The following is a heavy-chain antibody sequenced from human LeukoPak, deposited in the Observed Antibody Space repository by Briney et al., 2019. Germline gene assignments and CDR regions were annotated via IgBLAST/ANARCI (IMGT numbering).Heavy chain of an antibody. CDR1: GFSFSDYG. D-gene: IGHD4-17*01. Sequence: PGRSLRLSCAASGFSFSDYGLHWVRQAPGKGLEWVAVISYDGSHKYYADSVKGRFTISRDNSKNTLYLQMNSLRTEDTAVYYCAKNFIAYGLVWGQGTLVTVSS. J-gene: IGHJ4*02. V-gene: IGHV3-30*18. CDR3: AKNFIAYGLV. CDR2: ISYDGSHK.